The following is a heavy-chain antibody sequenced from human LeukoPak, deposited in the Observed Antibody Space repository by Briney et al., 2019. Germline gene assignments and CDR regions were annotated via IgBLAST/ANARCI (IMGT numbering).Heavy chain of an antibody. Sequence: ASVKVSCKASGYTFTSYDINWVRQATGQGLEWMGWMNPNGGNTGYAQKFQGRVTITRNTSISTAYMELSSLRSEDTAVYYCARGHYYYGSGRKNDYWGQGTLVTVSS. CDR3: ARGHYYYGSGRKNDY. J-gene: IGHJ4*02. CDR2: MNPNGGNT. CDR1: GYTFTSYD. V-gene: IGHV1-8*03. D-gene: IGHD3-10*01.